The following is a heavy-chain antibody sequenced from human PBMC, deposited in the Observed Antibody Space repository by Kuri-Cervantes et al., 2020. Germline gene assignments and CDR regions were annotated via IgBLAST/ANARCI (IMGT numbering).Heavy chain of an antibody. D-gene: IGHD6-13*01. CDR3: ARGSSWYDY. CDR2: MSYSGTT. J-gene: IGHJ4*02. V-gene: IGHV4-59*13. Sequence: ESLKISCTVSGGSISSYYWSWIRQPPGKGLEWIGYMSYSGTTNYNPSLQSRVTMSVDTSKNQFSLKLSSVTAADTAVYYCARGSSWYDYWGQGTLVTVSS. CDR1: GGSISSYY.